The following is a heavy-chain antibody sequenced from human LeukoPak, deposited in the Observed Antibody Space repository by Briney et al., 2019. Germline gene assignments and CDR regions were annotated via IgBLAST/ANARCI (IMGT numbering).Heavy chain of an antibody. V-gene: IGHV3-30*03. D-gene: IGHD1-26*01. CDR3: AVKWTYDGFDI. J-gene: IGHJ3*02. CDR1: GFTFSNYG. Sequence: GGSLRLSCGTSGFTFSNYGMHWVRQAPGKGLEWVAVISYDGRNKYYGDSVKGRFTISRDNAKNTLYLQMNSLRAEDTAVYYCAVKWTYDGFDIWGQGTMVTVSS. CDR2: ISYDGRNK.